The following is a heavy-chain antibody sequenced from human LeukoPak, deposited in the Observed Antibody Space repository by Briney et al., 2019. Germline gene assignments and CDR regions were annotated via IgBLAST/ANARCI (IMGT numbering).Heavy chain of an antibody. Sequence: PSETLSLTCAVYGGSFSGYYWSWIRQPPGKGLEWIGEINHSGSTNYNPSLKSRVTISVDTSKNQFSLKLSSVTAADTAVYYCARHSAGYDSSGYYYTWDYWGQGTLVTVSS. CDR2: INHSGST. V-gene: IGHV4-34*01. D-gene: IGHD3-22*01. CDR1: GGSFSGYY. J-gene: IGHJ4*02. CDR3: ARHSAGYDSSGYYYTWDY.